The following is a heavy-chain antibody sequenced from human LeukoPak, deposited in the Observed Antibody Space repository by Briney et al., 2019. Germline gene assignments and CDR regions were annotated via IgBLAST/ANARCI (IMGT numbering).Heavy chain of an antibody. D-gene: IGHD3-10*01. J-gene: IGHJ5*02. V-gene: IGHV1-3*01. Sequence: GASVKVSCKASGYTFTSYAMHWVRQAPGQRLEWMGWINAGNGNTKYSQKFQGRVTITRDTSAGTAYMELSSLRSEDTAVYYCARDSYTYYYGSGSYYFFGWFDPWGQGTLVTVSS. CDR1: GYTFTSYA. CDR3: ARDSYTYYYGSGSYYFFGWFDP. CDR2: INAGNGNT.